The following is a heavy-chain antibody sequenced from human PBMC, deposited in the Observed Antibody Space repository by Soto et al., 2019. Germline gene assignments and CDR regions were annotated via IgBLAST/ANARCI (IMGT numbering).Heavy chain of an antibody. CDR2: IYHSGST. V-gene: IGHV4-30-2*01. CDR1: GGSISSGGYS. Sequence: LSLTCAVSGGSISSGGYSWSWIRQPPGKGLEWIGYIYHSGSTYYNPSLKSRVTISVDRSKNQFSLKLSSVTAADTAVYYCARAIPYYDILTGYLFNWFDPWGQGTLVTVSS. D-gene: IGHD3-9*01. J-gene: IGHJ5*02. CDR3: ARAIPYYDILTGYLFNWFDP.